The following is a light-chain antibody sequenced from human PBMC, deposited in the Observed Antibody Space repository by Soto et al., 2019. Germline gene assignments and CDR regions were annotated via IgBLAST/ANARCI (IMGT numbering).Light chain of an antibody. CDR3: MQPLQAPPT. CDR1: QSLLHSNGYNN. Sequence: DTVMTQSPLSLPVTPGEPASISCKSSQSLLHSNGYNNVDWYLQKPGQSPQLLISLASNRASGVHDRCSDSGTGTDFPLKISSVEADGVGLYYFMQPLQAPPTFGQGTKVEIK. J-gene: IGKJ1*01. V-gene: IGKV2-28*01. CDR2: LAS.